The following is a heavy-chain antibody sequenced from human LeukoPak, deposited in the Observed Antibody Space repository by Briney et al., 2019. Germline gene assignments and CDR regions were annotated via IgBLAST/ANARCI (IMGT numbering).Heavy chain of an antibody. D-gene: IGHD6-13*01. CDR2: ISYDGSDI. CDR3: AKDRSSSWCIDY. Sequence: PGGSLRLSCAASGFTFSSYWMHWVRQAPGKGLEWVAVISYDGSDIHYADSVKGRFTISRDNSKNTLFLQMNSLRAEDTAVYYCAKDRSSSWCIDYWGQGTLVTVSS. J-gene: IGHJ4*02. CDR1: GFTFSSYW. V-gene: IGHV3-30*18.